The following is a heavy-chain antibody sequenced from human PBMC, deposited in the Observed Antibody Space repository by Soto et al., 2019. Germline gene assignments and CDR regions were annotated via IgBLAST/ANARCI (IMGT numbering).Heavy chain of an antibody. J-gene: IGHJ6*02. CDR3: TTDRYCSSTSCYYHKRRGYYYYGMDV. D-gene: IGHD2-2*01. V-gene: IGHV3-23*01. Sequence: GGSLRLSCAASGFTFSNYDMTWVRQAPGKGLEWVSSIGGSSGRTHYADSVKGRFTVSRDDSKNTLYLQMNSLKTEDTAVYYCTTDRYCSSTSCYYHKRRGYYYYGMDVWGQGTTVTVSS. CDR1: GFTFSNYD. CDR2: IGGSSGRT.